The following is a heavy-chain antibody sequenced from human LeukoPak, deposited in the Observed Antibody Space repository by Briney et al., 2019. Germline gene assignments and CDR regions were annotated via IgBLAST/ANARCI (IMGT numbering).Heavy chain of an antibody. CDR3: ARNQRRLDY. J-gene: IGHJ4*02. Sequence: PGGSLRLSCAASGFTLSSYWMSWVRQAPGKGLELVANIKQDVNEKYYVDSVKGRFTISRNNAKNSLYLHMNNLGAEDAAVYYCARNQRRLDYWGQGTLVSVSS. D-gene: IGHD1-14*01. CDR1: GFTLSSYW. V-gene: IGHV3-7*01. CDR2: IKQDVNEK.